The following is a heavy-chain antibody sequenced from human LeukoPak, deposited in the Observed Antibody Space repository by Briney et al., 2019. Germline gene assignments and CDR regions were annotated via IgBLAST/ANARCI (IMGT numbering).Heavy chain of an antibody. J-gene: IGHJ3*02. Sequence: RAGRSLRLSCAASGFTVDNYSIHWVRQAPGKGRGWVSGINWDRSSITYADSVKGRFTISRDNAKNSLYLQMNSLRAEEQALYYCAKVAVVVITMGAFDIWGEGRMVTVSS. CDR2: INWDRSSI. CDR3: AKVAVVVITMGAFDI. CDR1: GFTVDNYS. D-gene: IGHD3-22*01. V-gene: IGHV3-9*01.